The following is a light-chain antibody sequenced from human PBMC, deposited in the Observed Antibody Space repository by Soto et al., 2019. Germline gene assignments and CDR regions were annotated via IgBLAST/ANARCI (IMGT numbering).Light chain of an antibody. CDR3: QQYGNSPRT. CDR1: QSVSSNY. CDR2: AAA. Sequence: ELVLTQSPGTLSLSPGERATLSFRASQSVSSNYLAWYQQKPGQAPRFLIYAAASRATGIPDRFSGSGSGTDFTLTISRLEPEDFAVYYCQQYGNSPRTFGQGTKMDIK. J-gene: IGKJ1*01. V-gene: IGKV3-20*01.